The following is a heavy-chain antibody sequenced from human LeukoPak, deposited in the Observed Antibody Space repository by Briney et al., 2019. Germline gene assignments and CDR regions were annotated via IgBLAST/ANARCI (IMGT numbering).Heavy chain of an antibody. J-gene: IGHJ6*03. CDR3: AMPVVAASRGTTYYYMDV. Sequence: PSETLSLTCTVSGGSISSSSYYWGWIRQPPGKGLEWIGSIYYSGGTYYNPSLKSRVTISVDTSKNQFSLKLSSVTAADTAVYYCAMPVVAASRGTTYYYMDVWGKGTTVTISS. CDR2: IYYSGGT. D-gene: IGHD2-15*01. V-gene: IGHV4-39*01. CDR1: GGSISSSSYY.